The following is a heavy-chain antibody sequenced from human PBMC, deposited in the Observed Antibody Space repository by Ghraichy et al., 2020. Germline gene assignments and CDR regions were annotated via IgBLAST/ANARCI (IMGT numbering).Heavy chain of an antibody. V-gene: IGHV4-30-4*08. CDR1: GGSISSGDYY. J-gene: IGHJ1*01. Sequence: SETLSLTCTVSGGSISSGDYYWSWIRQPPGKGLEWIGYIYYSGSTYYNPSLKSRVTISVDTSKNQFSLKLSSVTAADTAVYYCARVYHDYSNYGLYFQHWGQGTLVTVSS. CDR2: IYYSGST. D-gene: IGHD4-11*01. CDR3: ARVYHDYSNYGLYFQH.